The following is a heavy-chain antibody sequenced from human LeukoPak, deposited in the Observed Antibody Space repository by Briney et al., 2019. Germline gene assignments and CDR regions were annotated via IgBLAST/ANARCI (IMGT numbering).Heavy chain of an antibody. V-gene: IGHV1-18*01. CDR2: ISAYNGNT. J-gene: IGHJ4*02. CDR1: GYTFTSYG. CDR3: ARDQPDYDYVWGSYRSIDY. D-gene: IGHD3-16*02. Sequence: ASVKVSCTASGYTFTSYGISWVRQAPGQGLEWMGWISAYNGNTNYAQKLQGRVTMTTDTSTSTAYMELRSLRSDDTAVYYCARDQPDYDYVWGSYRSIDYWGQGTLVTVSS.